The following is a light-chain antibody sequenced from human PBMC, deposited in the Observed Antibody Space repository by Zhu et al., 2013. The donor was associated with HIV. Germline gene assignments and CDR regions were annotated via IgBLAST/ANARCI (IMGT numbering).Light chain of an antibody. CDR2: GAS. V-gene: IGKV3-15*01. CDR3: QQYNNWPPIT. Sequence: PGERVTLSCRASQSVSSNLAWYQQKPGQAPRLLIYGASTRATGVPARFSGSGSGTEFTLTVSSLQSEDFAVYFCQQYNNWPPITFGQGTRLEIK. J-gene: IGKJ5*01. CDR1: QSVSSN.